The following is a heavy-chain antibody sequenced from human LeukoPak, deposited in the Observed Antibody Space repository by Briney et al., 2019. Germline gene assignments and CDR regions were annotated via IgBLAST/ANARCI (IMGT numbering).Heavy chain of an antibody. Sequence: GGTLRLSCAASGFTFSSYGMSWVRQAPGKGLEWVSAISGSGGSTYYADSVKGRFTISRDNSKNTLYLQMNGLRAEDTAIYYCAKNGDRGAYCSGGSCYPYYYYYIDVWGKGTTVTISS. CDR2: ISGSGGST. CDR1: GFTFSSYG. J-gene: IGHJ6*03. V-gene: IGHV3-23*01. D-gene: IGHD2-15*01. CDR3: AKNGDRGAYCSGGSCYPYYYYYIDV.